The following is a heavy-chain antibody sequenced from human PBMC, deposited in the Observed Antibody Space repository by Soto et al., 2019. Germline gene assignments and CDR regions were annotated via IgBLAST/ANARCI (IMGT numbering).Heavy chain of an antibody. Sequence: EVQLVESGGGLKQPGGSLRLSCAASGFTFRSYSMNWVRQAPGKGLEWVSYISSSNRTINYADSVKGRFIISRDNAKNSLYLQMHGLRDEYTAVYYCAREGWPLLQTGMDVWGQGTTVTVSS. D-gene: IGHD2-15*01. J-gene: IGHJ6*02. CDR3: AREGWPLLQTGMDV. CDR2: ISSSNRTI. CDR1: GFTFRSYS. V-gene: IGHV3-48*02.